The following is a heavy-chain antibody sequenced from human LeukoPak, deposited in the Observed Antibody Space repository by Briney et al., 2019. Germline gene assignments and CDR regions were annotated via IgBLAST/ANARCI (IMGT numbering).Heavy chain of an antibody. CDR3: AREPSSGNFLDF. D-gene: IGHD1-26*01. Sequence: SETLSLTCSVSGDSVTSNYWNWLRQSPGKGLKWIGYGYSSGSSHYNPSLKSRVTISIDRAKNQLSLNLISVTAADTAVYYCAREPSSGNFLDFWGQGTLVTVSS. V-gene: IGHV4-59*02. CDR1: GDSVTSNY. J-gene: IGHJ4*02. CDR2: GYSSGSS.